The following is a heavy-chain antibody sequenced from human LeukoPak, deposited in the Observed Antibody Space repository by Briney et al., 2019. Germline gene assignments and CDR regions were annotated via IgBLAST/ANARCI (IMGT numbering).Heavy chain of an antibody. V-gene: IGHV1-2*02. CDR1: GYRFITFG. J-gene: IGHJ4*02. CDR3: ARGCRSSSCYTSGFDY. CDR2: ISPNSGGT. Sequence: ASVKVSCKTSGYRFITFGINWVRQAPGQGLEWMGWISPNSGGTNYAQNFQGRVTMTRDTSISTASMELSSLRSDDTAVYYCARGCRSSSCYTSGFDYWGQGTLVTVSP. D-gene: IGHD2-2*02.